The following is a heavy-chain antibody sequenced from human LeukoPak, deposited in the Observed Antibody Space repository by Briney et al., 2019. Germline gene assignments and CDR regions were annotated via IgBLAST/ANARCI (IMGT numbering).Heavy chain of an antibody. Sequence: PGRSLRLSCAGSGFTFDDYAMHWVRQAPGKGLEWVAVIWYDGSNKYYADSVKGRFTISRDNSKNTLYLQMNSLRAEDTAVYYCATSGYGDYPTLDYWGQGTLVTVSS. D-gene: IGHD4-17*01. CDR1: GFTFDDYA. J-gene: IGHJ4*02. CDR3: ATSGYGDYPTLDY. CDR2: IWYDGSNK. V-gene: IGHV3-33*08.